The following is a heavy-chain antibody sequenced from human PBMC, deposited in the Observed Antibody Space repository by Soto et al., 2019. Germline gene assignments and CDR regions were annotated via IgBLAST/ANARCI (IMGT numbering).Heavy chain of an antibody. Sequence: GASVKVSCKASGGTFSSYAISWVRQAPGQGLEWMGGINPIFGTPHYAQKYQGRVTITADTFTNTAYMELTRLTSDDPAVYFCATEGRHFDYWGQGTLVTVSS. CDR1: GGTFSSYA. V-gene: IGHV1-69*06. CDR3: ATEGRHFDY. CDR2: INPIFGTP. J-gene: IGHJ4*02.